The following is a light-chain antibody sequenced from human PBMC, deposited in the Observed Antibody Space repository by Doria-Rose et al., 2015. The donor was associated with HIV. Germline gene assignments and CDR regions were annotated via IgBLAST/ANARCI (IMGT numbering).Light chain of an antibody. V-gene: IGKV3-20*01. CDR2: DGS. J-gene: IGKJ1*01. CDR3: HQYGISWT. CDR1: QSFSSTY. Sequence: EIVLTQSPGTLSLSPGARATLSCRASQSFSSTYLAWYQQKPGQAPSLLIYDGSTRATGIPDRFSASGSGTDFTLTINRLEPEDFALYYCHQYGISWTFGQGTKVEI.